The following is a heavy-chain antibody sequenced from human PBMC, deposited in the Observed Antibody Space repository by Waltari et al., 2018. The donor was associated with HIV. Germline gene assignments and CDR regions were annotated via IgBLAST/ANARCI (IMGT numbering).Heavy chain of an antibody. CDR2: NRSKTAGETR. V-gene: IGHV3-49*04. D-gene: IGHD3-3*01. J-gene: IGHJ3*01. CDR1: GFTFGDYA. Sequence: QLVESGGALIQPGRSLRLSCTASGFTFGDYAWNWVRQAPGKGLEWVGFNRSKTAGETREYAASVKGRFSISRDDSKGMVYLQMNSLRADDTALYYCVRDLAWRAFDVWGQGTMVTVSS. CDR3: VRDLAWRAFDV.